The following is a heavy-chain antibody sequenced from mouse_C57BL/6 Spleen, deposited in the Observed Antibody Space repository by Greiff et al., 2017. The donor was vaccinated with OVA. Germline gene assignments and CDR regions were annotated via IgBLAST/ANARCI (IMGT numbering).Heavy chain of an antibody. CDR3: AKWPYFDY. V-gene: IGHV1-69*01. Sequence: QVQLQQPGAELVMPGASVKLSCKASGYTFTSYWMHWVKQRPGQGLEWIGEIDPSDSYTNYNQKFKGKSTLTVDKSSSTAYMQLSSLTSEDSAVYYRAKWPYFDYWGQGTTLTVSS. J-gene: IGHJ2*01. CDR1: GYTFTSYW. CDR2: IDPSDSYT.